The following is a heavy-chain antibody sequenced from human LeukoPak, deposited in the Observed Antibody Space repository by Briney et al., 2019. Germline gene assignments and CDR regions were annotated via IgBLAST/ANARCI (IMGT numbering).Heavy chain of an antibody. D-gene: IGHD3-22*01. CDR3: ARGPIYYDSLYYYYGMDV. CDR2: IYYSGTT. CDR1: GGSISSYY. V-gene: IGHV4-59*01. Sequence: SETLSLTCTVSGGSISSYYWNWIRQPPGKGLEWIGYIYYSGTTNYNPSLKSRVTISVDTSKNQFSLKLSSVTAADTAVYYCARGPIYYDSLYYYYGMDVWGQGTTVTVSS. J-gene: IGHJ6*02.